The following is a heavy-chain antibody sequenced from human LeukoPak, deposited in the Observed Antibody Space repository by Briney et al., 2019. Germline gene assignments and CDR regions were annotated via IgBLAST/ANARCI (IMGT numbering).Heavy chain of an antibody. CDR2: INPSGGST. V-gene: IGHV1-46*01. J-gene: IGHJ4*02. D-gene: IGHD3-22*01. CDR1: GYTFTSYY. Sequence: ASVKVSCKASGYTFTSYYMQWVRQAPGQGLEWMGIINPSGGSTSYAQKFQGRVTMTRDTSTSTVYMELSSLRSEDTAVYYCAGSVSVPRPYYYDSSGYIPRLDYWGQGTLVTVSS. CDR3: AGSVSVPRPYYYDSSGYIPRLDY.